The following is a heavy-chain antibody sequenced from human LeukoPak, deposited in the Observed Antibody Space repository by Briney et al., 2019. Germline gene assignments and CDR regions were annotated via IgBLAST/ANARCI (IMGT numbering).Heavy chain of an antibody. CDR2: ISYDGGNK. CDR1: GFTFSSYG. Sequence: PGGSLRLSCAASGFTFSSYGMHWVRQAPGKGLEWVAVISYDGGNKYYADSVKGRFTISRDNSKNTLYLQMNSLRAEGTAVYYCAKDKFLRWDYFDYWGQGTLVTVSS. J-gene: IGHJ4*02. V-gene: IGHV3-30*18. CDR3: AKDKFLRWDYFDY. D-gene: IGHD3-3*01.